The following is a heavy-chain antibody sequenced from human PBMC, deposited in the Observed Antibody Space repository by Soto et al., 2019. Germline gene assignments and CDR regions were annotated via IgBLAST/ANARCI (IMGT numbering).Heavy chain of an antibody. D-gene: IGHD1-1*01. CDR1: GSSISSYY. J-gene: IGHJ4*02. V-gene: IGHV4-59*08. Sequence: SETLSLTCTVSGSSISSYYWSWIRQPPGKGLEWIGYIYYSGSTNYNPSLKSRVTISVDTSKNQFSLKLSSVTAADTAVYYCARRYGYSFDYWGQGTLVTVS. CDR2: IYYSGST. CDR3: ARRYGYSFDY.